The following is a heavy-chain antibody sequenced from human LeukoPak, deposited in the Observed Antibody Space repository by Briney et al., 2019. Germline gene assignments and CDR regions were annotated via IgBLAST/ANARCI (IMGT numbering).Heavy chain of an antibody. V-gene: IGHV4-39*01. CDR1: GGSISSSSYY. CDR2: IYYSGST. D-gene: IGHD3-10*01. CDR3: ARRYYGSGRRYNWFDP. Sequence: SETLSLTCTVSGGSISSSSYYWGWIRQPTGKGLEWIGSIYYSGSTYYNPSLKSRVTISVDTSKNQFSLKLSSVTAADTAVYYCARRYYGSGRRYNWFDPWGQGTLVTVSS. J-gene: IGHJ5*02.